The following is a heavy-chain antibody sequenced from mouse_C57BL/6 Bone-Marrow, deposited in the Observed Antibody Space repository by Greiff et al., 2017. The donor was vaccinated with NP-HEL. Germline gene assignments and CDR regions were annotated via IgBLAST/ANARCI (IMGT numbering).Heavy chain of an antibody. Sequence: QVQLQQPGAELVKPGASVKVSCKASGYTFTSYWMHWVKQRPGQGLEWIGRIHPSDSDTNYNQKFKGKATLTVDKSSSTAYMQLSSLTSEDSAVYYCAISVGSSYVYWYFDVWGTGTTVTVSS. CDR2: IHPSDSDT. CDR3: AISVGSSYVYWYFDV. J-gene: IGHJ1*03. D-gene: IGHD1-1*01. CDR1: GYTFTSYW. V-gene: IGHV1-74*01.